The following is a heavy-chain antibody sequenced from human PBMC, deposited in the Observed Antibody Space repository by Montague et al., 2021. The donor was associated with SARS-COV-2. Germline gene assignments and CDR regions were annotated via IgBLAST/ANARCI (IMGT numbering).Heavy chain of an antibody. J-gene: IGHJ6*02. V-gene: IGHV4-39*07. CDR2: IYYSGTT. Sequence: SETLSLTCSVSSGSIISSGYYWGWIRQPPGKELEWIGNIYYSGTTYYNPSLQSRGTISLDTSKNQFSLKVTSVTAADTAVYYCARGGGYYNYGLDVWGPGTTVTVSS. D-gene: IGHD3-22*01. CDR3: ARGGGYYNYGLDV. CDR1: SGSIISSGYY.